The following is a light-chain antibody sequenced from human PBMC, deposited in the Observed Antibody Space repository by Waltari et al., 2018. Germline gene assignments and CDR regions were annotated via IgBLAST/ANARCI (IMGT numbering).Light chain of an antibody. V-gene: IGLV2-14*03. CDR1: SSDVGSYHY. Sequence: QSALTQPASVSGSPGQSITISCTGTSSDVGSYHYASWYQQHPGQAPKLMIYDVSNRPSGVSHRFSGSKSDNTASLTISGLQTEDEADYYCGSYTTSSTLVFGTGTKVTVL. J-gene: IGLJ1*01. CDR2: DVS. CDR3: GSYTTSSTLV.